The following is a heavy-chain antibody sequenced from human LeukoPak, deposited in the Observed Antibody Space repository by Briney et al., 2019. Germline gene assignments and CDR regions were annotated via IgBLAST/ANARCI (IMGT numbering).Heavy chain of an antibody. CDR1: GFTVSSNY. J-gene: IGHJ4*02. CDR3: AKPYGTDCGGDCYFDY. D-gene: IGHD2-21*02. V-gene: IGHV3-53*01. CDR2: IYSGGST. Sequence: PGGSLRLSCAASGFTVSSNYMSWVRQAPGKGLEWVSVIYSGGSTYYADSVKGRFTISRDNSKNTLYLQMSRLRAEDTALYYCAKPYGTDCGGDCYFDYWGQGTLVSVSS.